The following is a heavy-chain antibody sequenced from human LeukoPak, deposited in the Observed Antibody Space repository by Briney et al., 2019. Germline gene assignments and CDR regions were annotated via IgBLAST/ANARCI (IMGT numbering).Heavy chain of an antibody. J-gene: IGHJ4*02. Sequence: SVKVSCKASGGTFSNYAISWVRQAPGQGLEWMGEIIPIFGTTNYAQKFQGRVTITADKSTSTAYMELNSLRSEDTAVYYCARGRSGHIFLDYWGQGTLVTVSS. CDR2: IIPIFGTT. CDR1: GGTFSNYA. V-gene: IGHV1-69*06. D-gene: IGHD3-3*02. CDR3: ARGRSGHIFLDY.